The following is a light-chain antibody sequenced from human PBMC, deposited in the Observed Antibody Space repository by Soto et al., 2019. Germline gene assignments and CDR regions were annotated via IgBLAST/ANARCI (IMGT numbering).Light chain of an antibody. Sequence: ALTQPASVSGSPGQSITISCTGTSSDVGGYNYVSWYQQHPGKAPKLMIYEVSNRPSGVSNRFSGSKSGNTASLTISGLQAEDEADYYCSSYTSSSTHYVFGTGTKLTVL. CDR1: SSDVGGYNY. CDR3: SSYTSSSTHYV. J-gene: IGLJ1*01. CDR2: EVS. V-gene: IGLV2-14*01.